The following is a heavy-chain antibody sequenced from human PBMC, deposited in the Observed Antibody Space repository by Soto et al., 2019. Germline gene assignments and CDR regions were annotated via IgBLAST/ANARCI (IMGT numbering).Heavy chain of an antibody. CDR3: ANTPQYHYFDWLLYKEPEEGAFDI. J-gene: IGHJ3*02. CDR1: GYTFTSYD. Sequence: QVQLVQSGAEVKKPGASVKVSCKASGYTFTSYDINWVRQATGQGLEWMGWMNPNSGNTGYAQKFQGRVTMTRNTSISTAYMELSSLRSEDTAVYYCANTPQYHYFDWLLYKEPEEGAFDIWGQGTMVTVSS. D-gene: IGHD3-9*01. V-gene: IGHV1-8*01. CDR2: MNPNSGNT.